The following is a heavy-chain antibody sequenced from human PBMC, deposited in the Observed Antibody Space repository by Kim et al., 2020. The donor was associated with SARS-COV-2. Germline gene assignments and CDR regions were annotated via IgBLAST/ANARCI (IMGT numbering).Heavy chain of an antibody. D-gene: IGHD6-25*01. Sequence: ASVKVSCKASGYTFTSYYMHWVRQAPGQGLEWMGIINPSGGSTNYPQKFQGRVTMTRDTSTSTVYMELSSLRSEDTAVYYCAREYPRGYNFDFWGQGTLVTVSS. V-gene: IGHV1-46*01. CDR1: GYTFTSYY. CDR2: INPSGGST. CDR3: AREYPRGYNFDF. J-gene: IGHJ4*02.